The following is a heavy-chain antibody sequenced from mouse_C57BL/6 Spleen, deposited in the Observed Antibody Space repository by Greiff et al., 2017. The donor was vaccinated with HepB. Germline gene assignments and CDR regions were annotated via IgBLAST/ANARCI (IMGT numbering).Heavy chain of an antibody. CDR3: ARPDRDYYGYFDY. CDR2: IDPSDSET. D-gene: IGHD1-1*01. J-gene: IGHJ2*01. Sequence: QVQLQQPGAELVRPGSSVKLSCKASGYTFTSYWMHWVKQRPIQGLEWIGNIDPSDSETHYNQKFKDKATLTVDKSSSTAYMQLSSLTSEDSAVYYCARPDRDYYGYFDYWGQGTTLTVSS. V-gene: IGHV1-52*01. CDR1: GYTFTSYW.